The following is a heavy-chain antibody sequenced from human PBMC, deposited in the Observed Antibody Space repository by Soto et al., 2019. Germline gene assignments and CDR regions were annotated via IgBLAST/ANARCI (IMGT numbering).Heavy chain of an antibody. CDR2: IYATGTT. V-gene: IGHV4-4*07. D-gene: IGHD1-1*01. CDR3: VRDGTKTLRDWFAP. Sequence: SETLSLTSTVSGASISGFYWSWIRKSAGKGLEWIGRIYATGTTDYNPSLKSRVMMSVDTSKKQFSLKVRAVTAADTAVYYCVRDGTKTLRDWFAPWAQGISVTVSS. J-gene: IGHJ5*02. CDR1: GASISGFY.